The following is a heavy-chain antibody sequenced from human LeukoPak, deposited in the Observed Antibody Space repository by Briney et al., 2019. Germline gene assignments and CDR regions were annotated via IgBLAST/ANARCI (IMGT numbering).Heavy chain of an antibody. V-gene: IGHV3-48*01. D-gene: IGHD4-17*01. Sequence: PGGSLRLSCAASGFTFSSYSMNWVRQAPGKGLEWVSYISSSSTIYYADSVKGRFTISRDNAKNSLYLQMNSLRAEDTAVYYCARDGMTTVTTLFDYWGQGTLVTVSS. J-gene: IGHJ4*02. CDR3: ARDGMTTVTTLFDY. CDR1: GFTFSSYS. CDR2: ISSSSTI.